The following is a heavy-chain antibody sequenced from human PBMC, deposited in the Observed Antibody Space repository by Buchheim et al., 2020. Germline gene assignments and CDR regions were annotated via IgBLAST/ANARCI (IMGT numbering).Heavy chain of an antibody. Sequence: EVQLVESGGGLVQPGGSLTLSCAASGFTFSGHWMSWVRQAPGKGLEWVANIKQDGSEKHYVNSVEGRFIISRDKAKNTLYLQMNSLRAEDTAAYYCARVRDFVRDKYCFGMDVWGQGTT. J-gene: IGHJ6*02. D-gene: IGHD6-6*01. CDR1: GFTFSGHW. CDR3: ARVRDFVRDKYCFGMDV. V-gene: IGHV3-7*04. CDR2: IKQDGSEK.